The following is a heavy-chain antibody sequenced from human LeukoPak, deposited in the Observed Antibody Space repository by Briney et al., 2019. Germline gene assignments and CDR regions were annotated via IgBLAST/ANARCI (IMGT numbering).Heavy chain of an antibody. CDR3: ARGGCSSTSCYAGDYYFDY. V-gene: IGHV1-69*04. Sequence: VASVKVSCKASGGTFSSYAISWVRQAPGQGLEWMGRIIPILGIANYAQKFQGRVTITADKSTSTAYMELSSLRSEDTAVYYCARGGCSSTSCYAGDYYFDYWGQGTLVTVSS. CDR1: GGTFSSYA. CDR2: IIPILGIA. D-gene: IGHD2-2*01. J-gene: IGHJ4*02.